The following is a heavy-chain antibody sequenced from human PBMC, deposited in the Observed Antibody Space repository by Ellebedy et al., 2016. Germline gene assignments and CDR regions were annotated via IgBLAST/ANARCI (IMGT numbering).Heavy chain of an antibody. CDR2: ISRSRDL. J-gene: IGHJ3*01. CDR1: GFSFGTSD. CDR3: ARSKVHIRVIRGVAGGQPDAFDL. Sequence: GGSLRLXCEGSGFSFGTSDINWVRQTPGKGLQWVSSISRSRDLFYGDTVKGRFTISRDNAKNSVYLEMNSLTAEDTAVYYCARSKVHIRVIRGVAGGQPDAFDLWGQGTRVAVS. D-gene: IGHD2-21*01. V-gene: IGHV3-69-1*01.